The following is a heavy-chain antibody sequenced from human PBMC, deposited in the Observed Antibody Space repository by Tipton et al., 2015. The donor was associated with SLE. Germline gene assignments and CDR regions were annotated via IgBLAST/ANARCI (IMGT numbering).Heavy chain of an antibody. J-gene: IGHJ4*02. CDR3: ARGRPLYSSSWYFDY. CDR2: IYYSGST. V-gene: IGHV4-59*12. D-gene: IGHD6-13*01. Sequence: TLSLTCTVSGGSISSYYWSWIRQPPGKGLEWIGYIYYSGSTNYNPSLKSRVTISVDTSKNQFSLKLSSVTAADTAVYYCARGRPLYSSSWYFDYWGQGTLVTVSS. CDR1: GGSISSYY.